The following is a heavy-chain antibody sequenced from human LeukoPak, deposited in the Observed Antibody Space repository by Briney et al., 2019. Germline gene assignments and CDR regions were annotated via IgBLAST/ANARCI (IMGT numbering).Heavy chain of an antibody. CDR3: ARDRGYYGSGSYYNNRYYYYGMDV. V-gene: IGHV4-30-2*01. Sequence: SETLSLTCAVSGGSISSGGYSWSWIRQPPGKGLEWIGYIYHSGSTYYNPSLKSRVTISVDRSKNQFSLKLSSVTAADTAVYYCARDRGYYGSGSYYNNRYYYYGMDVWGQGTTVTVSS. CDR1: GGSISSGGYS. J-gene: IGHJ6*02. CDR2: IYHSGST. D-gene: IGHD3-10*01.